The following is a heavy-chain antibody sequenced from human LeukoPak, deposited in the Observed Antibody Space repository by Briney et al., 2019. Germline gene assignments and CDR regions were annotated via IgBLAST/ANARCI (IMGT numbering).Heavy chain of an antibody. CDR3: AKRNYDFWSGYYRRAENHFDY. CDR1: GFTFSSYA. V-gene: IGHV3-23*01. J-gene: IGHJ4*02. D-gene: IGHD3-3*01. CDR2: ISGSGGSI. Sequence: GGSLRLSCAASGFTFSSYAMSWVRQAPGKGLEWVSAISGSGGSIYYADSVKGRFTISRDNSKSTLYLQMNSLRAEDTAIYYCAKRNYDFWSGYYRRAENHFDYWGQGTLVTVSS.